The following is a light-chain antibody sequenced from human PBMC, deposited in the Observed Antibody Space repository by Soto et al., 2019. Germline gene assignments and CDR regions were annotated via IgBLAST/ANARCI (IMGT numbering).Light chain of an antibody. V-gene: IGKV1-5*03. CDR2: KAS. J-gene: IGKJ1*01. CDR1: QTISSW. CDR3: QQYDNLPPTWT. Sequence: DIQMTQSPSTLSGSVGDRVTITCRASQTISSWLAWYQQKLGKAPKLLIYKASTLKSGVPSRFSGSGSGTHFTFTISNLQPEDIATYYCQQYDNLPPTWTFGQGTKVDIK.